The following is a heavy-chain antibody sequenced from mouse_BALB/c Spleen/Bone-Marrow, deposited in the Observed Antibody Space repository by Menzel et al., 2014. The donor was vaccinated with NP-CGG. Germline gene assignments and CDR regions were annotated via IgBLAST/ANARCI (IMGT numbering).Heavy chain of an antibody. V-gene: IGHV3-2*02. J-gene: IGHJ1*01. Sequence: DVKLQESGPGLVKPSQSLSLTCTVTGYSITSDYAWNWIRQFLGNKLEWMGYISYSGSTSYNPSLKSRISITRDTSKNQFFLQLNSVTTVDTATYYCARSRFYGNWYFDVWGAGTTVTVSS. CDR2: ISYSGST. CDR1: GYSITSDYA. D-gene: IGHD2-1*01. CDR3: ARSRFYGNWYFDV.